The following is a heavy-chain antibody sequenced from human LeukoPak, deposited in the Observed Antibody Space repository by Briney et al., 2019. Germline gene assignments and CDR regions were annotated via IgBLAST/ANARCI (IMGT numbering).Heavy chain of an antibody. J-gene: IGHJ6*02. CDR2: FIPIFGTA. CDR3: ASHSSGNPYYYYGMDV. D-gene: IGHD3-22*01. V-gene: IGHV1-69*13. Sequence: ASVKVSCKASGGTFSSYAISWVRQAPGQGLEWMGGFIPIFGTANYAQKFQGRVTITADESTSTAYMELSSLRSEDTAVYYCASHSSGNPYYYYGMDVWGQGTTVTVSS. CDR1: GGTFSSYA.